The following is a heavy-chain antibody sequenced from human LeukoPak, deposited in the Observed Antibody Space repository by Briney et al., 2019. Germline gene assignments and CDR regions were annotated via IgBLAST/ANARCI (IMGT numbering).Heavy chain of an antibody. V-gene: IGHV3-49*04. CDR1: GFTFGDYA. CDR2: IRSRAYSGAT. J-gene: IGHJ4*02. D-gene: IGHD3-16*02. CDR3: TRARRYDYVWGSYRYTDY. Sequence: GGSLRLSCTASGFTFGDYAMSWVRQAPGKGLEWVGFIRSRAYSGATEYAASVKGRFTISRDDSKSIAYLQMNSLKTEDTAVYYCTRARRYDYVWGSYRYTDYWGQGTLVTVSA.